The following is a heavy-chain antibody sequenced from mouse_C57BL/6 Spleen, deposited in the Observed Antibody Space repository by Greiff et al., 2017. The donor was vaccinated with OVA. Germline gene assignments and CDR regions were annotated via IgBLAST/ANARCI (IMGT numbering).Heavy chain of an antibody. CDR1: GFTFSSYG. V-gene: IGHV5-6*01. CDR2: ISSGGSYT. J-gene: IGHJ4*01. Sequence: EVQGVESGGDLVKPGGSLKLSCAASGFTFSSYGMSWVRQTPDKRLEWVATISSGGSYTYYPDSVKGRFTISRDNAKNTLYLQMSSLKSEDTAMYYCARSLVSTMSTTGTFSYYAMDYWGQGTSVTVSS. CDR3: ARSLVSTMSTTGTFSYYAMDY. D-gene: IGHD2-4*01.